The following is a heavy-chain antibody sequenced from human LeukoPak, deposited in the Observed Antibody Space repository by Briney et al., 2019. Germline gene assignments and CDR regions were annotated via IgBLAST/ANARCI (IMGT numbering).Heavy chain of an antibody. CDR1: GFTFSSYA. D-gene: IGHD4-23*01. CDR3: ARLVVTYAFDI. Sequence: PGGSLRLSCAASGFTFSSYAMSWIRQPPGKGLEWIGSIYYSGSTYYNPSLKSRVTISVDTSKNQFSLKLSSVTAADTAVYYCARLVVTYAFDIWGQGTMVTVSS. J-gene: IGHJ3*02. V-gene: IGHV4-39*01. CDR2: IYYSGST.